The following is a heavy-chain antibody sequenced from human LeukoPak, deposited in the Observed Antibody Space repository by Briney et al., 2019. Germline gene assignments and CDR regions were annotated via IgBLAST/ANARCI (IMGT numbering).Heavy chain of an antibody. Sequence: GGSLRLSCAASGFTFTSYWMHWVRQAPGKGLVWVSRVNSDGSSTTYADSVKGRFTISRDNAKNTLYLQMNSLRAEDTAVYYCARGRYYGMDVWGQGTRVTVSS. CDR3: ARGRYYGMDV. J-gene: IGHJ6*02. CDR1: GFTFTSYW. CDR2: VNSDGSST. V-gene: IGHV3-74*01.